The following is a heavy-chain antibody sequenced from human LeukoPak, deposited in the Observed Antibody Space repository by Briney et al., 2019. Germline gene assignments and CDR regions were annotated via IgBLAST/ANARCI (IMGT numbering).Heavy chain of an antibody. Sequence: GGSLRLSCTASGFMFSNYWMTWVRRAPGKGLEGVAQINQDGSKEYYIDSVKARFSISRDNARNSLSLQMNSLRAEDTAVYYCVRDGGVSGYDLLDYWGQGTLVTVSS. V-gene: IGHV3-7*01. D-gene: IGHD5-12*01. CDR3: VRDGGVSGYDLLDY. CDR1: GFMFSNYW. J-gene: IGHJ4*02. CDR2: INQDGSKE.